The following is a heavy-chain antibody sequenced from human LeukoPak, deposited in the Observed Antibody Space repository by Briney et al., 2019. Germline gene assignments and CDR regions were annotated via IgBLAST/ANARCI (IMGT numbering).Heavy chain of an antibody. CDR1: GGTFSSYA. D-gene: IGHD3-10*01. V-gene: IGHV1-69*13. Sequence: SVKVSCKASGGTFSSYAISWVRQAPGQGLEWMGGIIPIFGTANYAQKFQGRVTITADESTSTAYMELSSLRSEDTAVYYCARGDYGSGSYYVEYYYYGMDVWGQGTTVTVSS. J-gene: IGHJ6*02. CDR3: ARGDYGSGSYYVEYYYYGMDV. CDR2: IIPIFGTA.